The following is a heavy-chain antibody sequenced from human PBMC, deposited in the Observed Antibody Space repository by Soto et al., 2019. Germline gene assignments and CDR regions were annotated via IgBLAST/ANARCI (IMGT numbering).Heavy chain of an antibody. CDR3: ARVPPMVLHSSSWHWFDP. J-gene: IGHJ5*02. CDR2: ISSSSSYI. V-gene: IGHV3-21*01. CDR1: GFTFSSYS. D-gene: IGHD6-13*01. Sequence: PGGSLRLSCAASGFTFSSYSMNWVRQAPGKGLEWVSSISSSSSYIYYADSVKGRFTISRDNAKNSLYLQMNSLRAEDTAVYYYARVPPMVLHSSSWHWFDPWGQGTLVTVSS.